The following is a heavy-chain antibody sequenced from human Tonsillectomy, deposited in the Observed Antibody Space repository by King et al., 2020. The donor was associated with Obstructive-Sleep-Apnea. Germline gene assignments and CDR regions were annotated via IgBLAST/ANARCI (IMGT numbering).Heavy chain of an antibody. D-gene: IGHD7-27*01. CDR1: GFTFRNYS. V-gene: IGHV3-21*01. Sequence: VQLVESGGGLVKPGGSLRISCAASGFTFRNYSMNWVRQAPGKGLEWVSSISIRSSYIYYADSVKGRFTLSRDNAKNSLFLQMNSLRAEDTAVYYCARFHTWGDYYFDYWGQGTLVTVSS. CDR3: ARFHTWGDYYFDY. J-gene: IGHJ4*02. CDR2: ISIRSSYI.